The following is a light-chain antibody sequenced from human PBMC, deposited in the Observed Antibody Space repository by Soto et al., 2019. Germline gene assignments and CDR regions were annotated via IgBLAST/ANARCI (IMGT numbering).Light chain of an antibody. CDR1: QTISSN. CDR2: DAS. V-gene: IGKV3-15*01. J-gene: IGKJ1*01. Sequence: EVVMTQSPATLSVSPGERATLSCRASQTISSNLAWYQQRRGQAPTLLIYDASTRTPGIPSRFSGSGSGTTFTLTTSSLQYEDFAVYYCQHYYNRPPWTFGQGTKVDIK. CDR3: QHYYNRPPWT.